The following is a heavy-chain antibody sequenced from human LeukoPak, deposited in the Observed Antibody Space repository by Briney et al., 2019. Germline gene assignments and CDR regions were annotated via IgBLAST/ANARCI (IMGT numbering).Heavy chain of an antibody. J-gene: IGHJ5*02. CDR2: IRYDGSNK. V-gene: IGHV3-30*02. CDR3: AKLGAVAATTGFDP. Sequence: GGSLRLSCAASGFTFSSYGMHWVRQAPGKGLEWVAFIRYDGSNKYYADSVKGRFTISRDNSKNTLYLQMNSLRAEDTAVYYCAKLGAVAATTGFDPWGPGTLVTVSS. D-gene: IGHD1-26*01. CDR1: GFTFSSYG.